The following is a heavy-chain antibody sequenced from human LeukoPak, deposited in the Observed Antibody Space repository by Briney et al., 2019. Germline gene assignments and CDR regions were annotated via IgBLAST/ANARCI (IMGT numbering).Heavy chain of an antibody. D-gene: IGHD4-11*01. V-gene: IGHV3-48*01. J-gene: IGHJ4*02. CDR1: GFTFNTYS. CDR3: ARVSRLSTVTSYYFDC. CDR2: ISSGSGTM. Sequence: GGSLRLSCAASGFTFNTYSFNWVRQAPGKGLEWISYISSGSGTMYYADSVKGRFTISRDNANNSPYLQMNSLRAEDTAVYYCARVSRLSTVTSYYFDCWGQGALVTVSS.